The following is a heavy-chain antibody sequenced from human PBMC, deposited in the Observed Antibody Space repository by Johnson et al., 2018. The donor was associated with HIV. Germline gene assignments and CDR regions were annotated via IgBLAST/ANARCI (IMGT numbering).Heavy chain of an antibody. J-gene: IGHJ3*02. CDR1: GFTFSSYA. CDR2: ISYDGSNK. D-gene: IGHD6-13*01. CDR3: AKEGNFSSWNPDAFDI. V-gene: IGHV3-30*14. Sequence: QMLLVESGGGVVQPGRSLRLSCAASGFTFSSYAMHWVRQAPGKGLAWVAVISYDGSNKYSADSVKRRFTISRDNSKNTLYLLMNSLRAEDTAVYYCAKEGNFSSWNPDAFDIWGQGTMVTVSS.